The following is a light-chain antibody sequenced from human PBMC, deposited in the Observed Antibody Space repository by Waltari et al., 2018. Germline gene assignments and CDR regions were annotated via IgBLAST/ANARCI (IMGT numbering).Light chain of an antibody. CDR2: HAS. Sequence: TVVTQSPVTLSVSPGERATLSCRTTQSIGSSLAWYQQKPGQAPRLLIYHASTRATGIPARFSGSGSETEFTLTIGSLQSEDFAVYYCQQYNNWPPGTFGQGTKVEV. CDR1: QSIGSS. V-gene: IGKV3-15*01. CDR3: QQYNNWPPGT. J-gene: IGKJ1*01.